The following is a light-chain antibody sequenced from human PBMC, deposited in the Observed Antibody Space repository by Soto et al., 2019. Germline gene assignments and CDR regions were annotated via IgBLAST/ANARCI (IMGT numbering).Light chain of an antibody. CDR1: SSDVGGYNY. V-gene: IGLV2-14*01. J-gene: IGLJ1*01. Sequence: QSALTQPASVSGSPGQSITISCTGTSSDVGGYNYVSWYQQHPGNAPKLMIYDVSNRPSGVSNRFSGSKSGNTASLTISGLQAEDEADYYCSSYKSSSTLGVFGTGTKLTVL. CDR2: DVS. CDR3: SSYKSSSTLGV.